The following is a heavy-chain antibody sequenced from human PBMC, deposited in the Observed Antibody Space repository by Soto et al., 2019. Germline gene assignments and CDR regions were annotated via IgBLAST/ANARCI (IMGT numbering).Heavy chain of an antibody. CDR3: TRDLNGGNPFDY. CDR2: INPGSGYT. D-gene: IGHD2-8*01. CDR1: GYTLPNYS. V-gene: IGHV1-3*01. Sequence: QVPFVQSGAEVKKPGASVRLSCKPSGYTLPNYSIQWVRQAAGQGLQWLGWINPGSGYTEYSQRFQGRVTLSRDNSASTFYMDLTSLTSEDTAVYFCTRDLNGGNPFDYWGQRTLVTVSS. J-gene: IGHJ4*02.